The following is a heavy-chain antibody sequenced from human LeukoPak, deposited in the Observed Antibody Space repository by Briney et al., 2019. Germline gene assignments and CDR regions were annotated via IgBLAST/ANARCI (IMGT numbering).Heavy chain of an antibody. Sequence: SETLSLTCTVSGGSISSSSYYWGWIRQPPGKGLEWIGSIYYSGSTYYNPSLKSRVTISVDTSENQFSLKLNSVTAADTAVYYCASVTTSSSHYWGQGTLVTVSS. CDR1: GGSISSSSYY. V-gene: IGHV4-39*01. J-gene: IGHJ4*02. CDR3: ASVTTSSSHY. D-gene: IGHD4-17*01. CDR2: IYYSGST.